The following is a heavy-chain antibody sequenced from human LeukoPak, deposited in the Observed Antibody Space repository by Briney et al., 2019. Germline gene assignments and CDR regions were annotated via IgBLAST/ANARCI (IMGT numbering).Heavy chain of an antibody. J-gene: IGHJ4*02. CDR2: INPNSGGT. CDR3: ARDLIAAAESGY. D-gene: IGHD6-13*01. CDR1: GYTFTGYY. Sequence: ASVKVSCKASGYTFTGYYMHWVRQAPGQGLEWMGWINPNSGGTNYAQKFQGRVTMTRDTSISTAYMELSRLRSDDTAVYYCARDLIAAAESGYWGQGTLVTVSS. V-gene: IGHV1-2*02.